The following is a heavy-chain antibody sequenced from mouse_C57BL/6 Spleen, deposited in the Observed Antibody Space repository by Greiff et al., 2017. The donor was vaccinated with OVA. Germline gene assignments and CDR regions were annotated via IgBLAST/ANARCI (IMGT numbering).Heavy chain of an antibody. D-gene: IGHD1-1*01. Sequence: VNVVESGAELAKPGASVKLSCKASGYTFTTYWMHWVKQRPGQGLEWIGYINPSSGYTKYNQKFKDKATLTADKSSSTAYMQLSSLTYEDSAVYYCAREGDGSSSYYAMDYWGQGTSVTVSS. V-gene: IGHV1-7*01. CDR3: AREGDGSSSYYAMDY. CDR2: INPSSGYT. CDR1: GYTFTTYW. J-gene: IGHJ4*01.